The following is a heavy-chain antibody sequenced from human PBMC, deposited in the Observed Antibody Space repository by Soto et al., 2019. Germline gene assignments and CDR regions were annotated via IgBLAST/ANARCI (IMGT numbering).Heavy chain of an antibody. D-gene: IGHD3-16*01. Sequence: GGSLRLSCAASGFTFNKYGRQWVRQAPGKGLEWVAVISYDGTTKYHADSVKGRFTISRDNAKNTLFLQMDSLRAEDTAVYYCAKGGLWGAYYFDYWGQGIPVTVSS. J-gene: IGHJ4*02. CDR1: GFTFNKYG. V-gene: IGHV3-30*18. CDR3: AKGGLWGAYYFDY. CDR2: ISYDGTTK.